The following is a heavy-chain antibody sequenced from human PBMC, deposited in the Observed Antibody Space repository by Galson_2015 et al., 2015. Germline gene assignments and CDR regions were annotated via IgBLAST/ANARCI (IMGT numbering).Heavy chain of an antibody. CDR2: IIPILGIA. J-gene: IGHJ5*02. CDR3: ARVLSTVTTQGEVVRWFDP. Sequence: SGAEVKKPGESLRIPCKASGGTFSSYSISWVRQAPGQGLEWMGRIIPILGIANYAQKFQGRVTITADKSTSTAYMELSSLRSEDAAMYYCARVLSTVTTQGEVVRWFDPWGQGTLVTVSS. D-gene: IGHD4-17*01. V-gene: IGHV1-69*04. CDR1: GGTFSSYS.